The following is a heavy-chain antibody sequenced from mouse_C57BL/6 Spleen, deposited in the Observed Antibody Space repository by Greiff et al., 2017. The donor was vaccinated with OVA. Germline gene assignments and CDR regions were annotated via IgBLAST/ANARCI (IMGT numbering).Heavy chain of an antibody. CDR3: ARKGDYYGSSYEAMDY. Sequence: QVQLQQSGPGLVQPSQSLSITCTVSGFSLTSYGVHWVRQSPGKGLEWLGVIWSGGSTDYNAAFISRLSISKDNSKSQVFFKMNSLQADDTAIYYCARKGDYYGSSYEAMDYWGQGTSVTVSS. V-gene: IGHV2-2*01. CDR1: GFSLTSYG. D-gene: IGHD1-1*01. CDR2: IWSGGST. J-gene: IGHJ4*01.